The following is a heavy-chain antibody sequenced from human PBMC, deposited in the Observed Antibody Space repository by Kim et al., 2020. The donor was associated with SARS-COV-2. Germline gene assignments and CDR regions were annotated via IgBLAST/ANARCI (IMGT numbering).Heavy chain of an antibody. CDR1: GFTFSSQA. V-gene: IGHV3-64D*06. D-gene: IGHD5-12*01. CDR2: ISSGGGST. CDR3: VTRYCTGNACILATIRGDSLDN. J-gene: IGHJ3*02. Sequence: GGSLRLSCSASGFTFSSQAMHWVRQAPGKGLEFVSGISSGGGSTYYSDSVKGRFTISRDNSKDTLYLQMSSLRPEDTAVYYCVTRYCTGNACILATIRGDSLDNWGQGTLVTVSS.